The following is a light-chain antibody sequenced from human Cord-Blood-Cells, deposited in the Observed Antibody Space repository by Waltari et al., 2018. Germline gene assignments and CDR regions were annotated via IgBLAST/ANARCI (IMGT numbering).Light chain of an antibody. CDR3: SSYTSSSPYV. CDR2: EVS. Sequence: QSALTQPASVSGSPGQSITISCTGTRSDVGGYNYVSWYQQHPGKAPKLMIYEVSNRPSGVSNRFSGSKSGNTASLTISGLQAEDEADYYYSSYTSSSPYVFGTGTKVTVL. CDR1: RSDVGGYNY. J-gene: IGLJ1*01. V-gene: IGLV2-14*01.